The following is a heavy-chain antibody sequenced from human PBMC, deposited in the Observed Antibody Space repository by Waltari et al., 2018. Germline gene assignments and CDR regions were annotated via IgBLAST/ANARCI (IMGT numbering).Heavy chain of an antibody. CDR3: ARTTFVRYFDF. CDR2: VSYRGIT. Sequence: QVQLQESGPGLVQPSQTLTLPCTVSSGSISIPDYFWSWIRQAPGKGLEWIGSVSYRGITYYNPSLESRVTMSVDTSRNQFSLKLNSVTAADAAVYYCARTTFVRYFDFWGYGTLVTVSS. CDR1: SGSISIPDYF. J-gene: IGHJ4*01. D-gene: IGHD1-1*01. V-gene: IGHV4-30-4*01.